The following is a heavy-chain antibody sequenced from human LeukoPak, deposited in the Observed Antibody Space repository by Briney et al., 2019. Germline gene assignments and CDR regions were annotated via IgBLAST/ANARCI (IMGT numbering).Heavy chain of an antibody. CDR1: GGTLSSYA. CDR3: ARSGVGIAAAGFEY. D-gene: IGHD6-13*01. J-gene: IGHJ4*02. CDR2: IIPILGTT. Sequence: VASVKVSCKASGGTLSSYAISWVRQAPGQGLEWMGGIIPILGTTNYAQRFQGRVTITTDESRSTAYMELSSLRSEDTAVYYCARSGVGIAAAGFEYWGQGTLVTVPS. V-gene: IGHV1-69*05.